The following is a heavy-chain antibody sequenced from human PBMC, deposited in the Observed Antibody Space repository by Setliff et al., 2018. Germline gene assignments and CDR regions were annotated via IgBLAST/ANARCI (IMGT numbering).Heavy chain of an antibody. D-gene: IGHD6-6*01. CDR3: ARSRSSSPWNNWFDP. Sequence: GESLKISCKGSGYSFTSYWIGWVRQMPGKGLEWMGIIYPDDSDTRCSPSFQGQVTISADKSISTAYLQWGSLKASDTAMYYCARSRSSSPWNNWFDPWGQGTLVTVSS. V-gene: IGHV5-51*01. CDR1: GYSFTSYW. J-gene: IGHJ5*02. CDR2: IYPDDSDT.